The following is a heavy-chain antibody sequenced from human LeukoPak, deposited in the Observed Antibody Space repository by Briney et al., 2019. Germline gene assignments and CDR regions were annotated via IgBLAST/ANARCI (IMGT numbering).Heavy chain of an antibody. CDR3: ATEGSRLAIHAFDM. V-gene: IGHV3-21*01. CDR1: GFTFSSYS. CDR2: ISSSSSYI. Sequence: GGSLRLSCAASGFTFSSYSMNWVRQAPGKGLEWVSSISSSSSYIYYADSVKGRFTISRDNAKNSLYLQMNTLRGEDTAVYYCATEGSRLAIHAFDMWGQGTTVTVSS. J-gene: IGHJ3*02. D-gene: IGHD3-9*01.